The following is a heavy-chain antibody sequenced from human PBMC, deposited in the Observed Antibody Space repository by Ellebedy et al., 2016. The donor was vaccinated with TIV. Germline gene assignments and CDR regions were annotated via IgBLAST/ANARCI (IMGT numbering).Heavy chain of an antibody. CDR3: RPGHYSDA. V-gene: IGHV3-23*01. J-gene: IGHJ4*02. Sequence: GESLKISXAASGVSLSNSFMSWIRQAPGKGLEWVSTLTADGRSTYFADSVKGRFTISTDNSKNTVYLQMNSLRSEDTAVYYCRPGHYSDAWGQGTLVTVSS. CDR1: GVSLSNSF. CDR2: LTADGRST.